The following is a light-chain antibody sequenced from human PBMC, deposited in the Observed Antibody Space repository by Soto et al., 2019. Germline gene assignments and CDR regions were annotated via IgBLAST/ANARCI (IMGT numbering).Light chain of an antibody. Sequence: DIQMTQSPSTLSASVGDRVTITCRASQSISSWLAWYQQKPGKAPKLLIYDASSLESGVPSRFSGSGSGTKFTLTISSLQPDDFATYYCQQYNSYQRTFGQGTKVEIK. J-gene: IGKJ1*01. CDR2: DAS. CDR3: QQYNSYQRT. CDR1: QSISSW. V-gene: IGKV1-5*01.